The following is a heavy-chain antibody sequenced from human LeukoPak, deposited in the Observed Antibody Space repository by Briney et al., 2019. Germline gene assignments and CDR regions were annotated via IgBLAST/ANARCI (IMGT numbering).Heavy chain of an antibody. D-gene: IGHD4-23*01. CDR1: GYSFSKYW. CDR2: IYPGDSDT. V-gene: IGHV5-51*01. CDR3: ARQGYGGGRTYYYYYMDV. J-gene: IGHJ6*03. Sequence: GESLKISCKGSGYSFSKYWIGWVRQMPGKGLEWMGIIYPGDSDTRYSPSFQGQVTISADKSISTAYLQWSSLKASDTAMYYCARQGYGGGRTYYYYYMDVWGKGTTVTISS.